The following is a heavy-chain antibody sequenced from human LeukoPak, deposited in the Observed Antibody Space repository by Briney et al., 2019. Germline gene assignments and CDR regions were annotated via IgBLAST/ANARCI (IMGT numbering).Heavy chain of an antibody. CDR1: GKSLTDLS. Sequence: GASVKVSCRVSGKSLTDLSIHWVRQAPGIGLDWMGGFDPEDAEIIYAEKFQDRVTMTEDPSTDTAYLELSSLRSEDTAVYYCAAEGQWSLVHYFDSWGQGTLVTVSS. CDR2: FDPEDAEI. V-gene: IGHV1-24*01. D-gene: IGHD2-15*01. J-gene: IGHJ4*02. CDR3: AAEGQWSLVHYFDS.